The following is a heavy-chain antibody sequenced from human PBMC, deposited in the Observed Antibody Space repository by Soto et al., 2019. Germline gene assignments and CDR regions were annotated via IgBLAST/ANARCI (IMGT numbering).Heavy chain of an antibody. CDR2: INPSGGST. Sequence: ASVKVSCKASGYTFTGYYMHGVRQAPGQGLEWMGIINPSGGSTSYAQKFQGRVTMTRDTSTSTVYMELSSLRSEDTAVYYCASSEYSGYDSGERVGAFDIWGQGTMVTVS. V-gene: IGHV1-46*01. J-gene: IGHJ3*02. CDR1: GYTFTGYY. D-gene: IGHD5-12*01. CDR3: ASSEYSGYDSGERVGAFDI.